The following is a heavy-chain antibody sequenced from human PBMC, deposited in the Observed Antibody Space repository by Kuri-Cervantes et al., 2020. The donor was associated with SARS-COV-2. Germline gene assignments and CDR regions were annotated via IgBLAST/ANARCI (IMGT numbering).Heavy chain of an antibody. Sequence: GESLKISCATSGFTFSSYAMHWVRHAPGKGPEWVAVVSYDGSDNDYADSVKGRFSISRDNAKNSLYLQMNSLRAEETAIYYCARDAGAGYYYMDVWGKGTTVTVSS. J-gene: IGHJ6*03. V-gene: IGHV3-30*04. D-gene: IGHD3-22*01. CDR1: GFTFSSYA. CDR3: ARDAGAGYYYMDV. CDR2: VSYDGSDN.